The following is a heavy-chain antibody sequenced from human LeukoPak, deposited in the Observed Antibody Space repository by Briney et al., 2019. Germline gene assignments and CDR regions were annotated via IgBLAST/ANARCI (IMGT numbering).Heavy chain of an antibody. Sequence: SQTLSLTCTVSGGSISSETYYWTWVRQPAGKGLEWIGRIYSSGSTSYNPSLKSRVTISVDTSKNQFSLELNSVTASDTAVYYCARGGRGFDPWGQGTLVTVSS. CDR1: GGSISSETYY. J-gene: IGHJ5*02. V-gene: IGHV4-61*02. CDR3: ARGGRGFDP. CDR2: IYSSGST.